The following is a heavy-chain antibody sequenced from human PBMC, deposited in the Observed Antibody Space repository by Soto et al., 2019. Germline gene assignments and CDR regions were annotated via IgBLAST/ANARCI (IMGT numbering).Heavy chain of an antibody. V-gene: IGHV1-2*02. J-gene: IGHJ6*02. D-gene: IGHD5-18*01. Sequence: ASVKVSCKASGYTFTGYYMHWVRHAPGQVLEWMGWINPNSGGTNYAQKFQGRVTMTRDTSIRTAYMELSRLSSDDTAVYYCAIRGYSYGYTDYYGMDVWGQGTTVTVSS. CDR3: AIRGYSYGYTDYYGMDV. CDR1: GYTFTGYY. CDR2: INPNSGGT.